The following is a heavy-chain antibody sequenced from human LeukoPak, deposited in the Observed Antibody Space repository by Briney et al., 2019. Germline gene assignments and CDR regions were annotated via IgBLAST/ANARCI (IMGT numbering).Heavy chain of an antibody. Sequence: GRSLRLSCAASGFTFSSYGMHWVRQAPGKGLEWVAVISYDGSNKYYADSVKGRFTISRDNSKNTLYLQMNSLRAEDTAVYYCAKDSGYNWNDGADYWGQGTLVTVSP. D-gene: IGHD1-20*01. CDR3: AKDSGYNWNDGADY. V-gene: IGHV3-30*18. CDR1: GFTFSSYG. J-gene: IGHJ4*02. CDR2: ISYDGSNK.